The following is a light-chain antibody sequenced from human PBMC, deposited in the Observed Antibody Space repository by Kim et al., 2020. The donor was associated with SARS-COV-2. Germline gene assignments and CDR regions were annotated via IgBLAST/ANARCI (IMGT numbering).Light chain of an antibody. CDR1: QSIDTY. J-gene: IGKJ4*01. Sequence: ASVGDRVTITCRASQSIDTYLNWYQQKPGKAPKLLIFAASSLQSGVPSRLSGSGSGTDFTLTISSLQPEDFATYYCQQSYSTPFTFVGGTKVDIK. V-gene: IGKV1-39*01. CDR2: AAS. CDR3: QQSYSTPFT.